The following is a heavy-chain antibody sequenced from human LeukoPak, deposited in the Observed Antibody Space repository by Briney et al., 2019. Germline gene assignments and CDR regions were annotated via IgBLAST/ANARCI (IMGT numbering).Heavy chain of an antibody. CDR1: GGSISSYY. Sequence: SETLSLTCTVSGGSISSYYWSWVRQPAGKGLEWVGRIYNSGSTTYNPSLKSRVTISVDTSKNQFSLKLSSLTAADTAVYYCAPPPYYYEANGYSVAWGQGTLVTVSS. J-gene: IGHJ5*02. D-gene: IGHD3-22*01. CDR2: IYNSGST. CDR3: APPPYYYEANGYSVA. V-gene: IGHV4-4*07.